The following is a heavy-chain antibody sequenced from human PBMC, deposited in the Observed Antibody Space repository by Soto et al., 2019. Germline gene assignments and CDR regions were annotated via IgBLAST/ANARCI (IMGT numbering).Heavy chain of an antibody. D-gene: IGHD3-3*02. CDR2: ISGGGNDA. Sequence: EAQLLESGGGLVQPGGSLVLSCAASGFTFSSYAMSCVRQAPGKGLEWVSSISGGGNDAFYAVSVKGRFTISRDNSRNTLYLQMSFLRADDTAIYYCARSLFLASTDTEPFDYWGQGALVTVSS. CDR1: GFTFSSYA. CDR3: ARSLFLASTDTEPFDY. J-gene: IGHJ4*02. V-gene: IGHV3-23*01.